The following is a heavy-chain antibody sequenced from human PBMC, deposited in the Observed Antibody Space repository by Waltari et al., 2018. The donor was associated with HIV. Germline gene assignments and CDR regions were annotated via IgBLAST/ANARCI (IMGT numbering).Heavy chain of an antibody. Sequence: QVRLQESGPGLVKPSETLSLTCPVSGTSLSTGSFYWSWIRQAPDKRLEWIGFIYSTGRPNYNPSLESRVTMSVDTSKNQFSLNLKSVTAADTAVYYCVRSLMWFGDGALWGQGALVTVSS. CDR2: IYSTGRP. J-gene: IGHJ4*02. D-gene: IGHD3-10*01. V-gene: IGHV4-61*01. CDR3: VRSLMWFGDGAL. CDR1: GTSLSTGSFY.